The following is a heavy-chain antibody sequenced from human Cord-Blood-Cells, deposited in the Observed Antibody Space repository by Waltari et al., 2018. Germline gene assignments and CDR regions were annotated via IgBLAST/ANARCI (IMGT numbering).Heavy chain of an antibody. D-gene: IGHD6-13*01. CDR1: GYSFPSYW. Sequence: EVQLVQSGAEVKKPGESLKSSCKGSGYSFPSYWSGWVSQMPGKGLEWMGIIYPGDSDTRYSPSFQGQVTISADKSISTAYLQWSSLKASDTAMYYCARHPVYSSSWYFDYWGQGTLVTVSS. V-gene: IGHV5-51*01. J-gene: IGHJ4*02. CDR2: IYPGDSDT. CDR3: ARHPVYSSSWYFDY.